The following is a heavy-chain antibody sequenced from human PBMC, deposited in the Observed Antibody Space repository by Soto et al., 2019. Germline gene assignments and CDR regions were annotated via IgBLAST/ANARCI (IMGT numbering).Heavy chain of an antibody. V-gene: IGHV4-39*01. J-gene: IGHJ4*02. CDR2: ILYSGST. CDR1: GGSITRNNHY. CDR3: ARLGSSGWYQGSYFDY. Sequence: QLQLQESGPGLVKPSETLSLTCIFSGGSITRNNHYWGWIRQSPGKGLEWIGSILYSGSTNYNPSLKSRVTLSVETSKKQFSLKMSSVTAADTALYYCARLGSSGWYQGSYFDYWGQGTLVTVSS. D-gene: IGHD6-19*01.